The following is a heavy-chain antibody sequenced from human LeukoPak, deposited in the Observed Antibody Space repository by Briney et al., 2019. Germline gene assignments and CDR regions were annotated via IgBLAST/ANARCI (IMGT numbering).Heavy chain of an antibody. CDR3: AKSGSGKVDY. V-gene: IGHV3-23*01. D-gene: IGHD3-10*01. CDR1: GFTFNNYA. Sequence: GGSLRLSCTASGFTFNNYAMTWVRQAPGKGLEWVSAITGSGAYTNYADSVKGRFTISRDNSKNTIYLQMNSLRAEDTAIYYCAKSGSGKVDYWGQGALVTVSS. J-gene: IGHJ4*02. CDR2: ITGSGAYT.